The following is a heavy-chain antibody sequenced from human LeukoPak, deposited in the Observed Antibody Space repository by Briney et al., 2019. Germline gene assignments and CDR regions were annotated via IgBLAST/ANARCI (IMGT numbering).Heavy chain of an antibody. CDR3: AKDLRSSPIAVAGTIDY. V-gene: IGHV3-23*01. Sequence: GGSLRLSCAAPGFTFSSYAMSWVRQAPGKGLEWVSAISGSGGSTYYADSVKGRFTISRDNSKNTLYLQMNSLRAEDTAVYYCAKDLRSSPIAVAGTIDYWGQGTLVTVSS. J-gene: IGHJ4*02. D-gene: IGHD6-19*01. CDR2: ISGSGGST. CDR1: GFTFSSYA.